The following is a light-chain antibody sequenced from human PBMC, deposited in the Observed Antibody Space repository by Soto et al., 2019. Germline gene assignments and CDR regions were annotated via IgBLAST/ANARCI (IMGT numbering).Light chain of an antibody. CDR1: QSLEQW. CDR2: KAP. Sequence: DIQMTQSTSTLSASVGDEVTITCRASQSLEQWLAWNQQKPGKAPKLLIYKAPLLQSGVPSRFSGSGSGTEFTLTISSLQPDDVGSYFCQQYNRFSWTFGQGTKVEIK. J-gene: IGKJ1*01. V-gene: IGKV1-5*03. CDR3: QQYNRFSWT.